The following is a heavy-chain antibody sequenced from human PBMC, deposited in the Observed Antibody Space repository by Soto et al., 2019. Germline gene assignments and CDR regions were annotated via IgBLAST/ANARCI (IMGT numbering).Heavy chain of an antibody. D-gene: IGHD1-20*01. CDR1: GDSVSNYY. CDR3: TKGPNWNYYYYGVDV. Sequence: ETLSLTCTVSGDSVSNYYWSWIRQPAGRGLEWIGRVYSSGATNYNPSLNGRVTMSVDTSRNQFSLRLSSVTAADTAIYYCTKGPNWNYYYYGVDVWGQGTAVTVSS. CDR2: VYSSGAT. J-gene: IGHJ6*02. V-gene: IGHV4-4*07.